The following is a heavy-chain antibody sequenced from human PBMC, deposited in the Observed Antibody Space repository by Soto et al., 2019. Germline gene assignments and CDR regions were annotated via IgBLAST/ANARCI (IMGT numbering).Heavy chain of an antibody. V-gene: IGHV6-1*01. CDR1: GDSVSSNSAA. J-gene: IGHJ3*02. Sequence: SQTLSLTCSISGDSVSSNSAAWNWIRQSPSRGLEWLGRTYYRSKWYNDYAVSVKSRITINPDTSKNQFSLQLNSVTPEDTAVYYCAREVVRAPADGRAFDIWGQGTMVTVSS. D-gene: IGHD2-2*01. CDR3: AREVVRAPADGRAFDI. CDR2: TYYRSKWYN.